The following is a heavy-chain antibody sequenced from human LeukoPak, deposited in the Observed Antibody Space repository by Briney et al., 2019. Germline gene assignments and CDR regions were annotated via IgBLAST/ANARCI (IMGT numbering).Heavy chain of an antibody. CDR3: ASDFVGNSDY. CDR2: IRQDESER. CDR1: GFAFSNHA. Sequence: PGGSLRLSCSASGFAFSNHAMSWVRQAPGKGPEWVANIRQDESERYYVDSVKGRFAISRDNAKNSLYLQMNSLRVEDSALYYCASDFVGNSDYWGRGTLVTVSS. D-gene: IGHD4-23*01. V-gene: IGHV3-7*01. J-gene: IGHJ4*02.